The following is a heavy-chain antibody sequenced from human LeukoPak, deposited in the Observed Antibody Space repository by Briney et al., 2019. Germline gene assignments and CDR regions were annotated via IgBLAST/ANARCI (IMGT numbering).Heavy chain of an antibody. CDR2: ISGSGGST. Sequence: SGGSLRLSCAASGFTFSSYAMSWVRQAPGKGLEWVSAISGSGGSTYYADSVKGRFTISRDNSKNTLYLQMNSLRAEDTAVYYCARPPSPSIAQAYWGQGTLVTVSS. V-gene: IGHV3-23*01. J-gene: IGHJ4*02. D-gene: IGHD6-13*01. CDR3: ARPPSPSIAQAY. CDR1: GFTFSSYA.